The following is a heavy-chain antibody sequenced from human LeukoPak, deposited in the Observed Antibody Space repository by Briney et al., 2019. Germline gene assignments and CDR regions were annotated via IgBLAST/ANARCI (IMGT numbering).Heavy chain of an antibody. Sequence: PGGSLRLSCAASGFTFSSYGMSWVRQAPGKGLEWVSAISGSGGSTYYADSVKGRFTISRDNSKNTLYLQMNSLRAEDTAVYYCANAGQGGINVDTAMGKYWGQGTLVTVSS. CDR1: GFTFSSYG. J-gene: IGHJ4*02. V-gene: IGHV3-23*01. CDR3: ANAGQGGINVDTAMGKY. D-gene: IGHD5-18*01. CDR2: ISGSGGST.